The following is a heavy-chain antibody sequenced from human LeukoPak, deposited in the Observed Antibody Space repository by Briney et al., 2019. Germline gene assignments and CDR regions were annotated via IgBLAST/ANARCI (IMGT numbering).Heavy chain of an antibody. D-gene: IGHD3-10*01. CDR3: ARTPGRWFDP. V-gene: IGHV4-59*01. J-gene: IGHJ5*02. CDR1: VGSISSYY. CDR2: IYYSGST. Sequence: PSETLSLTCTVSVGSISSYYWSWIRQPPGKGLEWIGYIYYSGSTNYNPSLKSRVTISVDTSKNQFSLKLSSVTAADTAVYYCARTPGRWFDPWGQGTLVTVSS.